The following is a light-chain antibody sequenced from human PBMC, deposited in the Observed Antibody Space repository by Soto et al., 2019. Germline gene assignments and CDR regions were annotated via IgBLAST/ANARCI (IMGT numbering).Light chain of an antibody. Sequence: EIVLTQSPCTLSLSPGERATLSCRSSQSVSSRYLAWYQQKPGQAPRLLIYGASNRATGIPDRFRGTGSGTDFTLTISGLEPEDFAVYYCQQNGRSPPWTFGQGTKVDIK. V-gene: IGKV3-20*01. CDR1: QSVSSRY. J-gene: IGKJ1*01. CDR2: GAS. CDR3: QQNGRSPPWT.